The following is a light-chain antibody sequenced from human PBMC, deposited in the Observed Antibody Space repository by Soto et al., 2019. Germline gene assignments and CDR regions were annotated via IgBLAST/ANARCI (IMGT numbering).Light chain of an antibody. Sequence: EIAMTQSPATLSVSPGERATLSCRASQSVSSNLAWYQQKPGQAPRLLIYGASTRATGIPARFSGSGSGTEFTLTISSLQSGDFAVYYCQQYNNWPRTFGQGTKVEIQ. V-gene: IGKV3-15*01. J-gene: IGKJ1*01. CDR1: QSVSSN. CDR3: QQYNNWPRT. CDR2: GAS.